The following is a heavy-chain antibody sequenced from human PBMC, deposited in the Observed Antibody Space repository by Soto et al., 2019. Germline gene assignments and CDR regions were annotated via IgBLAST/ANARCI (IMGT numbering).Heavy chain of an antibody. CDR2: IYYSGST. Sequence: TLSLTCTVSGGSLSRDDYYWSGIRQPPGKGLEWMGYIYYSGSTYYNPSLKSRVTISLDTSKNQFSLKLNSVTAADTAVYYCAISNNYDSRPRPTHYSGQTILGTVS. V-gene: IGHV4-30-4*01. J-gene: IGHJ4*02. CDR1: GGSLSRDDYY. CDR3: AISNNYDSRPRPTHY. D-gene: IGHD3-22*01.